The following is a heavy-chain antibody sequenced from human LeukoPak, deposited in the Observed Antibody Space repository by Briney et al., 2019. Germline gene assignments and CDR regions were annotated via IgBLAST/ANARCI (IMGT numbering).Heavy chain of an antibody. Sequence: SETLSLTCTVSGGSISPYYWSWIRQSPGKGLEWIGYIHYTGSTNYNPSLKSRVTISIDTSKNQFSLKLSSVTAADTAVYYCVRSWDYWGQGTLVTVSS. CDR2: IHYTGST. V-gene: IGHV4-59*08. CDR3: VRSWDY. CDR1: GGSISPYY. J-gene: IGHJ4*02.